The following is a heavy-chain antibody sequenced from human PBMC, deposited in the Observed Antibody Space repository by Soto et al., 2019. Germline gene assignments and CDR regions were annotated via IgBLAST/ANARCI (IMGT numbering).Heavy chain of an antibody. Sequence: QVQLVESGGGLVKPGGSLRVSCVASGFIFSDYYLSWIRQVPGKGLECVAYISGTGDTKYYADSLEGRFTIARDNAKNSLYLQMTSLGVEDTAVYYCAIGGVQIYYFVMDVWGQGTTITVSS. J-gene: IGHJ6*02. D-gene: IGHD3-10*01. CDR1: GFIFSDYY. CDR3: AIGGVQIYYFVMDV. CDR2: ISGTGDTK. V-gene: IGHV3-11*01.